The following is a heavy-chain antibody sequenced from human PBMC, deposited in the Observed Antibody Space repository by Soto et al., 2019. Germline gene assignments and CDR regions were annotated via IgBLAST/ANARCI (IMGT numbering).Heavy chain of an antibody. Sequence: LRLSCAASGFTFSSYAMHWVRQAPGKGLEWVAVISYDGSNKYYADSVKGRFTISRDNSKNTLYLQMNSLRAEDTAVYYCARGSSGSYFLYYFDYWGQGTLVTVSS. CDR2: ISYDGSNK. J-gene: IGHJ4*02. CDR3: ARGSSGSYFLYYFDY. V-gene: IGHV3-30-3*01. D-gene: IGHD1-26*01. CDR1: GFTFSSYA.